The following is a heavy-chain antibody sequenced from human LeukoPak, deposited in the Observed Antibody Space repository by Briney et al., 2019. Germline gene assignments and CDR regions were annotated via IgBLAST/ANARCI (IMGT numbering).Heavy chain of an antibody. CDR1: GFTFSSYW. CDR3: ARDLRGSGSRYNWFDP. J-gene: IGHJ5*02. V-gene: IGHV3-7*01. Sequence: GGSLRLSCAASGFTFSSYWMSWVRQAPGKGLEWVANIKQDGSEKYYVDSVKGRFTISRDNAKNSLYLQMNSLRAEDTAVYYCARDLRGSGSRYNWFDPWGQGTLVTVSS. D-gene: IGHD3-10*01. CDR2: IKQDGSEK.